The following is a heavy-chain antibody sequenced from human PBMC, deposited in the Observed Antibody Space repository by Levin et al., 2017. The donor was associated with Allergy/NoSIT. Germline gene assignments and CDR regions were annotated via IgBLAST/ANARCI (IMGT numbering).Heavy chain of an antibody. Sequence: SETLSLTCTVSGGSISSYYWSWIRQPPGKGLEWIGYIYYSGSTNYNPSLKSRVTISVDTSKNQFSLKLSSVTAADTAVYYCARGGIYGDSMFDYWGQGTLVTVSS. V-gene: IGHV4-59*08. CDR2: IYYSGST. D-gene: IGHD4-17*01. J-gene: IGHJ4*02. CDR1: GGSISSYY. CDR3: ARGGIYGDSMFDY.